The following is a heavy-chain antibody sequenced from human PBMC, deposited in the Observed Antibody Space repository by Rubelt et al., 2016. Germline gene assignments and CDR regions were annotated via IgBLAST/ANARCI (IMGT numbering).Heavy chain of an antibody. CDR1: GYSFTTYW. V-gene: IGHV5-51*01. CDR3: AREGGP. Sequence: EVPLVQSGAEGKKPGESLKISCTASGYSFTTYWIGWVRQMPGKGLEWVGLIYTSDSDTRYNPSFQGQVTIPGDKSISTVYLQGRSLKASDTAMYYCAREGGPWGQGTLVTVSS. J-gene: IGHJ5*02. D-gene: IGHD2-15*01. CDR2: IYTSDSDT.